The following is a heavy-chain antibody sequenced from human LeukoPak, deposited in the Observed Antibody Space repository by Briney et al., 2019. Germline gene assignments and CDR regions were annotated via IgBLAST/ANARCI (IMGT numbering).Heavy chain of an antibody. CDR1: GGSISSGDYY. J-gene: IGHJ5*02. CDR3: ARAYYDFWSGYYPGFRWFDP. CDR2: IYYSGST. V-gene: IGHV4-30-4*01. D-gene: IGHD3-3*01. Sequence: PSETLSLTCTVSGGSISSGDYYWSWIRQPPGKGLEWIGYIYYSGSTYYNPSLKSRVTISVDTSKNQFSLKLSSVTAADTAVYYRARAYYDFWSGYYPGFRWFDPWGQGTLVTVSS.